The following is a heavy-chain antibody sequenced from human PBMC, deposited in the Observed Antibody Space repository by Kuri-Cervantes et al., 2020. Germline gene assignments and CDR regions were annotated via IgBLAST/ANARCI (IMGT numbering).Heavy chain of an antibody. V-gene: IGHV3-48*04. CDR2: IGRSGSPI. CDR3: ATIDYYDSSGPDDIDAFDI. D-gene: IGHD3-22*01. J-gene: IGHJ3*02. Sequence: GGSLRLSCAASGFTFSSYAMSWVRQAPGKGLEWVSYIGRSGSPIYYADSVKGRFTISRDNAKNTLYLQMNSLRAEDTAVYYCATIDYYDSSGPDDIDAFDIWGQGTMVTVSS. CDR1: GFTFSSYA.